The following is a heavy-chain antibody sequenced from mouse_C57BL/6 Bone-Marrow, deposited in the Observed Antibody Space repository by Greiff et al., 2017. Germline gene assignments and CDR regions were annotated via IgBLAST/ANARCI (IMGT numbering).Heavy chain of an antibody. V-gene: IGHV2-9-1*01. CDR3: AIGYYGSSYPWYFDV. D-gene: IGHD1-1*01. CDR1: GFSLTSYA. J-gene: IGHJ1*03. Sequence: VQLQESGPGLVAPSQSLSITCTVSGFSLTSYAISWVRQPPGKGLEWLGVIWTGGGTNYNSALKSRLSISKDNSKSQVFLKMNSLQTDDTARYYCAIGYYGSSYPWYFDVWGTGTTVTVSS. CDR2: IWTGGGT.